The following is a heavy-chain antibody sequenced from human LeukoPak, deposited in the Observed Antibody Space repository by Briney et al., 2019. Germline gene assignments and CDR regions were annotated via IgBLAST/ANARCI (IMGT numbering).Heavy chain of an antibody. J-gene: IGHJ4*02. CDR2: ISYDGTNK. D-gene: IGHD1-1*01. V-gene: IGHV3-30-3*02. CDR3: AKGLYNWYLPPDY. Sequence: ISYDGTNKYYADFVKGRFTISRDNSKNTLYLQMNSLRAEDTAVYYCAKGLYNWYLPPDYWGQGTLVTVSS.